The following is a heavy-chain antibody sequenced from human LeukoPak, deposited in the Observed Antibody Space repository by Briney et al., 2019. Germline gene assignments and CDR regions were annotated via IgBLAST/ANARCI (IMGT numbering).Heavy chain of an antibody. CDR2: IYSGGST. Sequence: GGSLRLSCAASGFTVSSNYMSWVRQAPGKGLEWVSVIYSGGSTYYADSVKGRFTLSRDNSKNTLYLQMNSLRAEDTAVYYCARYYYGSGSYLNFDYWGQGTLVTVSS. V-gene: IGHV3-66*01. J-gene: IGHJ4*02. CDR3: ARYYYGSGSYLNFDY. D-gene: IGHD3-10*01. CDR1: GFTVSSNY.